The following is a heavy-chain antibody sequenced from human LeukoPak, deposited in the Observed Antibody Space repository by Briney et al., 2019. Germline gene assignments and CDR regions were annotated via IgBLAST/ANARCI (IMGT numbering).Heavy chain of an antibody. CDR2: IIPIFGTA. CDR1: GGTFISYA. Sequence: GASVKVSCKASGGTFISYAISWVRQAPGQGLEWMGGIIPIFGTANYAQKFQGRVTITADESTSTAYMELSSLRSEDTAVYYCARVADTVATNDTLSDYWGQGTLVTVSS. V-gene: IGHV1-69*13. J-gene: IGHJ4*02. CDR3: ARVADTVATNDTLSDY. D-gene: IGHD5-12*01.